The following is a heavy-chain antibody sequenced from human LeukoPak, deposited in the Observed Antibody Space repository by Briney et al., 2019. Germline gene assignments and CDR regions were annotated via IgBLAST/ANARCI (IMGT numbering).Heavy chain of an antibody. CDR1: GFTFSDHY. D-gene: IGHD6-13*01. CDR3: ARSSSSWYPLFDY. CDR2: TRNKANSYTT. Sequence: GGSLRLSCAASGFTFSDHYMDWVRQAPGEGLEWVGRTRNKANSYTTEYAASVKGRFTISRDDSKNSVYLQMNSLETEDTAVYYCARSSSSWYPLFDYWGQGTLVTVSS. J-gene: IGHJ4*02. V-gene: IGHV3-72*01.